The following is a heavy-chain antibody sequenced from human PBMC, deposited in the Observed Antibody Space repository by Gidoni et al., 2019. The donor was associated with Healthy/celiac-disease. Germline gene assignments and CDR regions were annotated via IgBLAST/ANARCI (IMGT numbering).Heavy chain of an antibody. J-gene: IGHJ4*02. CDR1: GFTFSGYA. CDR3: ARAAAMVFDY. CDR2: ISSNGGST. Sequence: EVQLVEPGGGLVQPGGSLRLSCAASGFTFSGYAIHWVRQAPGKGLEYVSAISSNGGSTYYANSVKGRFTISRDNSKNTLYLQMGSLRAEDMAVYYCARAAAMVFDYWGQGTLVTVSS. D-gene: IGHD5-18*01. V-gene: IGHV3-64*01.